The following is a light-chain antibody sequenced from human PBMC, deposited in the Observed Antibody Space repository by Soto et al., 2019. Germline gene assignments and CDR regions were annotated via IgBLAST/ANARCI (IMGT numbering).Light chain of an antibody. V-gene: IGKV3D-15*01. CDR2: GAS. Sequence: TQSHSTLSASLLDRVRIXFRASQSISSSYLAWYQQKPGQAPRLLIYGASSRATGIPDRFSGSGSGTEFTLTISSLQSEDSAVYYCQHYNNWLWTFGQGTKVDIK. CDR3: QHYNNWLWT. J-gene: IGKJ1*01. CDR1: QSISSSY.